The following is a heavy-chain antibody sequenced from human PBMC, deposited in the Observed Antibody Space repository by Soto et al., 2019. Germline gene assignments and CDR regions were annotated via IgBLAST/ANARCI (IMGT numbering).Heavy chain of an antibody. CDR2: IYYSGST. V-gene: IGHV4-61*08. CDR1: GGSVSSGGYY. D-gene: IGHD5-18*01. Sequence: SETLSLTCSVSGGSVSSGGYYWSWIRQPPGKGLEWIGYIYYSGSTNYNPSLKSRISISVETSKNQFSLKLTSVTAADTAVYYCATAMDPSGYSYGTLDYWGQGTLVTVSS. CDR3: ATAMDPSGYSYGTLDY. J-gene: IGHJ4*02.